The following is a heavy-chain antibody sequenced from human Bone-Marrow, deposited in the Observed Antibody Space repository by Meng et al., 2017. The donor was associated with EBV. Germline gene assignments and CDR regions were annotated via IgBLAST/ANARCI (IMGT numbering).Heavy chain of an antibody. CDR3: ARTEFGIVPNTEEPLGY. Sequence: QVCPEESEPGLCSPSGTASRACVVLGCSISRGHWWSWVRPPPGKGPEWVGEIQQSGSTNYNPSLKSRVTISLDMSKNQFSLNLNSVTAADTALYYCARTEFGIVPNTEEPLGYWGQGALVTVSS. V-gene: IGHV4-4*02. D-gene: IGHD1-26*01. J-gene: IGHJ4*02. CDR1: GCSISRGHW. CDR2: IQQSGST.